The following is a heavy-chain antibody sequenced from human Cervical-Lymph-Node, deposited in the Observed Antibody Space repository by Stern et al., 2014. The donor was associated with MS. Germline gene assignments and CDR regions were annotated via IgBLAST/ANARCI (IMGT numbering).Heavy chain of an antibody. Sequence: VQLVESGPGLVKPSETLSLTCTVSGASISSSYWSWIRQPPGTGPEWISYIYYGGITNYNPSLRSRVTISVDMAKNQFSLKVTSVTAADTAVYYCAKWGTGGYGHFDYWGQGILVTVSS. V-gene: IGHV4-59*01. CDR1: GASISSSY. J-gene: IGHJ4*02. CDR3: AKWGTGGYGHFDY. CDR2: IYYGGIT. D-gene: IGHD3-16*01.